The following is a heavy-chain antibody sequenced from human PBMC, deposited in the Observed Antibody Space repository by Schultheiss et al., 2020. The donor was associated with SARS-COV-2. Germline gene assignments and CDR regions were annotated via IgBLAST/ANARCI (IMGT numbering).Heavy chain of an antibody. CDR1: GFTFDDYA. CDR3: AREGNGDYDPLGV. D-gene: IGHD4-17*01. CDR2: ISGSGGST. J-gene: IGHJ6*04. Sequence: GGSLRLSCAASGFTFDDYAMHWVRQAPGKGLEWVSGISGSGGSTYYADSVKGRFTISRDNSKNTLYLQMNSLRAEDTAVYYCAREGNGDYDPLGVWGKGTTVTVSS. V-gene: IGHV3-23*01.